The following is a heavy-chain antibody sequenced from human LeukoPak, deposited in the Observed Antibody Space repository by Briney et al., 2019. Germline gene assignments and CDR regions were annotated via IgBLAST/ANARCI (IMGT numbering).Heavy chain of an antibody. CDR2: IYYSGST. D-gene: IGHD3-22*01. Sequence: SETLSLTCTVSGGSISSSSYYWGWIRQPPGKGLEWIGSIYYSGSTNYNPSLKSRVTISVDTSKNQFSLKLSSVTAADTAVYYCARSAVVSANAFDIWGQGTMVTVSS. CDR3: ARSAVVSANAFDI. CDR1: GGSISSSSYY. J-gene: IGHJ3*02. V-gene: IGHV4-39*07.